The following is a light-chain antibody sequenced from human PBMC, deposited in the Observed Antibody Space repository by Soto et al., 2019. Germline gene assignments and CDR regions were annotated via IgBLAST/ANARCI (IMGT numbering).Light chain of an antibody. J-gene: IGKJ1*01. Sequence: DIVMTQSPDSLAVSLGERATINCKSSQSVLYSSNNKNYLAWYQQKPGQPPKLLIYWASTRESGVPDRFSGSGSVTDSTLTISRLQAEDVAVYYCQQYYRPWTFGQGTKVEIK. CDR1: QSVLYSSNNKNY. V-gene: IGKV4-1*01. CDR3: QQYYRPWT. CDR2: WAS.